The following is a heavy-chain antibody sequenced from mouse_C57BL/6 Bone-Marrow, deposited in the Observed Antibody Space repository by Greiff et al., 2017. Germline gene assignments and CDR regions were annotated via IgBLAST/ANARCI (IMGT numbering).Heavy chain of an antibody. V-gene: IGHV1-64*01. CDR2: IHPNSGST. Sequence: QVQLQQSGAELVKPGASVKLSCKASGYTFTSYWMHWVKQRPGQGLEWIGMIHPNSGSTNYNEKFKSKATLTVDKSSSTAYMQLSSLTSEDSAVYYCARDGSSYEFAYWGQGTLVTVSA. J-gene: IGHJ3*01. CDR3: ARDGSSYEFAY. CDR1: GYTFTSYW. D-gene: IGHD1-1*01.